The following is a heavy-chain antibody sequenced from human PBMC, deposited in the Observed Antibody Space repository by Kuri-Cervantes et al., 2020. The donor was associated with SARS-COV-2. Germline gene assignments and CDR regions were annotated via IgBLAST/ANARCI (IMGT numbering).Heavy chain of an antibody. CDR1: GGSISSSSYY. Sequence: SETLSLTCTVSGGSISSSSYYWGWIRQPPGKGLEWIGSIYYSGSTYYNPSLKSRVTISVDTSKNQFSLKLSSVTAADTAVYYCASGFLWGDDAFDIWGQGTMVTVSS. CDR2: IYYSGST. CDR3: ASGFLWGDDAFDI. D-gene: IGHD3-16*01. V-gene: IGHV4-39*01. J-gene: IGHJ3*02.